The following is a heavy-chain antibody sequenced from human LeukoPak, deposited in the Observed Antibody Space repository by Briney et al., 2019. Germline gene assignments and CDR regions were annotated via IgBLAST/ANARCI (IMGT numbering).Heavy chain of an antibody. Sequence: PSQTLSLTCAVSGGSISSGGYSWSWIRQPPGKGLEWIGYIYHSGSTYYNPSLKSRVTISVDRSKNQFSLKLSSVTAADTAVYYCASVSTGLFGYWGQGTLVTVSS. V-gene: IGHV4-30-2*01. CDR1: GGSISSGGYS. CDR2: IYHSGST. CDR3: ASVSTGLFGY. D-gene: IGHD5/OR15-5a*01. J-gene: IGHJ4*02.